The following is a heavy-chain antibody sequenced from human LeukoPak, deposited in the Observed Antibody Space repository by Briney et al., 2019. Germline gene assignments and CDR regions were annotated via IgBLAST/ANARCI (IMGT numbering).Heavy chain of an antibody. Sequence: TSETLSLTCTVSGGSTSSGDYYWSWIRQPPGKGLEWIGYIYYSGSTYYNPSLKSRVTISVDTSKSQFSLKLSSVTAADTAVYYCAREGSGSYHNWFDPWGQGTLVTVSS. J-gene: IGHJ5*02. CDR3: AREGSGSYHNWFDP. CDR2: IYYSGST. V-gene: IGHV4-30-4*08. CDR1: GGSTSSGDYY. D-gene: IGHD1-26*01.